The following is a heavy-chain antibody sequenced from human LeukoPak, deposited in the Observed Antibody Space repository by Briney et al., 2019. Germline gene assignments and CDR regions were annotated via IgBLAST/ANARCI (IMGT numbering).Heavy chain of an antibody. CDR1: GGSISSYY. D-gene: IGHD3-10*01. V-gene: IGHV4-59*01. CDR2: IYYSGST. CDR3: GSTNYNPSLKSRVTISVDTSKIQFSLKLSSVTAADTAVYYCARVEVVVVAATRYWYFDL. Sequence: SENLSLTCTVSGGSISSYYWSWIRQPPGKGLEWIGYIYYSGSTNSNPSLKSRVTISVNTSKNHFTQKLSLWTAADTAVYYSGSTNYNPSLKSRVTISVDTSKIQFSLKLSSVTAADTAVYYCARVEVVVVAATRYWYFDLWGRGTLVTVSS. J-gene: IGHJ2*01.